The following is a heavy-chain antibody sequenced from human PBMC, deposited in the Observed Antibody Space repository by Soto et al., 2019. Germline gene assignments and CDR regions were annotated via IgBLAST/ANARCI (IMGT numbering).Heavy chain of an antibody. Sequence: HLQESGPGLVKPSQTLSLACVVSGDPVSGDDLYWSWIRHLPGKGLEWIASVYHTGTTYYNPSLKSPVSMSVDTSQNQFSLILAAVTAAHTAVYYCASALVTDYNSRDYLCYFAMDVWGQGTSVTVSS. D-gene: IGHD3-22*01. V-gene: IGHV4-31*02. CDR3: ASALVTDYNSRDYLCYFAMDV. J-gene: IGHJ6*02. CDR2: VYHTGTT. CDR1: GDPVSGDDLY.